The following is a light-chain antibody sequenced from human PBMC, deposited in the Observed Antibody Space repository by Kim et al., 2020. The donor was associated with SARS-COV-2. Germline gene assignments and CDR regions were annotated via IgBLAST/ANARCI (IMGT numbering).Light chain of an antibody. CDR2: GAS. V-gene: IGKV3-20*01. CDR3: QQYGSSPL. CDR1: QSVSSSY. J-gene: IGKJ3*01. Sequence: LPPGERASPACRASQSVSSSYLAGYQQKPGQAPRLLIYGASSRATGIPDRFSGSGSGTDFTLTISRLEPEDLAVYYCQQYGSSPLFGPGTKVDIK.